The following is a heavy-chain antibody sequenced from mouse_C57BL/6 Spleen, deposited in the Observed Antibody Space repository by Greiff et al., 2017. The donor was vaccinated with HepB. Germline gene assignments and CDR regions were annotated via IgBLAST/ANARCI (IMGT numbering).Heavy chain of an antibody. CDR2: IYPGGGYT. D-gene: IGHD1-1*01. CDR1: GYTFTNYW. J-gene: IGHJ4*01. Sequence: QVQLQQSGAELVRPGTSVKMSCKASGYTFTNYWIGWAKQRPGHGLEWIGDIYPGGGYTNYNEKFKGKATLTADKSSSTAYMQFSSLTSEDSAIYYCARRSVVSSMDYWGQGTSVTVSS. V-gene: IGHV1-63*01. CDR3: ARRSVVSSMDY.